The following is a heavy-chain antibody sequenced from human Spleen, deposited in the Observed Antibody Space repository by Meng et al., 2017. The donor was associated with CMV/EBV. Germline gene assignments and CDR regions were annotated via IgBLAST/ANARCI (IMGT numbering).Heavy chain of an antibody. CDR3: AKDFYYFDY. D-gene: IGHD3-3*01. Sequence: GGSLRLSCAPSGFTFSSYEGRWVRQAPGKGLEWVGRIRNKANSYTTEYAASVKGRFTISRDDSKNSLYLQMNSLKTEDTAVYYCAKDFYYFDYWGQGTLVTVSS. CDR1: GFTFSSYE. V-gene: IGHV3-72*01. CDR2: IRNKANSYTT. J-gene: IGHJ4*02.